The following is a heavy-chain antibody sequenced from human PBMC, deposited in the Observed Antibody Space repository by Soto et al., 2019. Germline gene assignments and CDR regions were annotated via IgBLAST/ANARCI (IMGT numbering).Heavy chain of an antibody. J-gene: IGHJ5*02. CDR3: TTLLVTCNWFDP. CDR2: IYHSGGT. Sequence: SETLSLTCXVYGGSFSGYYWTWIRQPPGKGLEWIGYIYHSGGTYYSPSLKSRVTMSVDRSKNQFSLKLSSVTAADTAVYYCTTLLVTCNWFDPWGQGTLVTVSS. V-gene: IGHV4-34*01. CDR1: GGSFSGYY. D-gene: IGHD1-26*01.